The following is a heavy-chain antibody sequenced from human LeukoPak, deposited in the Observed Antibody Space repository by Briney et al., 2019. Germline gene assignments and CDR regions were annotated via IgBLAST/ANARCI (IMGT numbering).Heavy chain of an antibody. J-gene: IGHJ4*02. CDR2: ISSSSSTM. Sequence: GGSLRLSCAASGFTFINYNINWVRQAPGKGLEWVSYISSSSSTMYYADSVKGRFTISRDNAKNSLYLQMNSLRAEDTAVYYCARARYGSGWYFDYWGQGTLVTVSS. CDR1: GFTFINYN. D-gene: IGHD6-19*01. V-gene: IGHV3-48*01. CDR3: ARARYGSGWYFDY.